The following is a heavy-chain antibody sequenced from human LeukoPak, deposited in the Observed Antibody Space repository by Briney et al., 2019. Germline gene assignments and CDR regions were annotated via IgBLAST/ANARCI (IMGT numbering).Heavy chain of an antibody. Sequence: ASVKVSCKASGYTFTSYGISWVRQAPGQGLEWMGWISAYNGNTNYAQKLQGRVTMTTDTSTSTAYMELRSLRSDDTAVYYCARVSGIAVAGLPFDYWGQGTLVTVSS. CDR2: ISAYNGNT. V-gene: IGHV1-18*01. J-gene: IGHJ4*02. D-gene: IGHD6-19*01. CDR3: ARVSGIAVAGLPFDY. CDR1: GYTFTSYG.